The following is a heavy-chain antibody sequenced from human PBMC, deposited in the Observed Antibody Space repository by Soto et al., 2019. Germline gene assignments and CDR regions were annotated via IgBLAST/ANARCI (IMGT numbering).Heavy chain of an antibody. J-gene: IGHJ4*02. Sequence: QVQLMQSGAEVKKPGASVKVSCKASGDTFTDYYIHWVRQAPGQGLEWMGTVTPSGGHTTYAQHFLGRATMTRDTSTSTLDMELTSLTSEDTAVYDCARGGHVVVVTAALDYWGQGTLVTVSS. CDR2: VTPSGGHT. V-gene: IGHV1-46*01. CDR3: ARGGHVVVVTAALDY. CDR1: GDTFTDYY. D-gene: IGHD2-21*02.